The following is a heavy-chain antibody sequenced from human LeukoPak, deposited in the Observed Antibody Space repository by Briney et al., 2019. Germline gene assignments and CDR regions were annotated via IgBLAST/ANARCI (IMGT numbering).Heavy chain of an antibody. CDR1: GYTFTSYG. J-gene: IGHJ4*02. D-gene: IGHD6-19*01. V-gene: IGHV1-18*01. Sequence: ASVKVSCKASGYTFTSYGISWVRQAPGQGLEWMGWISAYNGNTNYAQKLQGRVTMTTDTSTSTAYMELRSLRSDDTAVYYCARDKARIAVAGLFDYWGQGTLVTVSS. CDR2: ISAYNGNT. CDR3: ARDKARIAVAGLFDY.